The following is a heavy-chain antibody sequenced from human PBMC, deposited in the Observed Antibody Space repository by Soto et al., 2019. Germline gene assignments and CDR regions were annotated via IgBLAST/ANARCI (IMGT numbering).Heavy chain of an antibody. V-gene: IGHV4-30-2*01. Sequence: PSETLSLTCTVSGGSISSGGYYWSWIRQPPGKGLEWIGYMYHSGSTYYNPSLKSRVTISIDRSKDQFSLKLSSVTAADTAVYYCARVPDYWGQGILVTVSS. D-gene: IGHD2-2*01. CDR3: ARVPDY. J-gene: IGHJ4*02. CDR1: GGSISSGGYY. CDR2: MYHSGST.